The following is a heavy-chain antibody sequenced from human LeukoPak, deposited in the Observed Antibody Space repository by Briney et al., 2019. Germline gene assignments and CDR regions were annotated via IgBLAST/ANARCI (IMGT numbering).Heavy chain of an antibody. V-gene: IGHV4-39*07. Sequence: SETLSLTCTVSGGSIIDSRYYWVWIRQPPGKGLEWIGVIYYEGDTSSNPSLKSRVTISVDTSKNQFSLKLSSVTAADTAVYYCVRLSVVSPHRYFDLWGRGTLVTVSS. CDR3: VRLSVVSPHRYFDL. J-gene: IGHJ2*01. D-gene: IGHD4-23*01. CDR2: IYYEGDT. CDR1: GGSIIDSRYY.